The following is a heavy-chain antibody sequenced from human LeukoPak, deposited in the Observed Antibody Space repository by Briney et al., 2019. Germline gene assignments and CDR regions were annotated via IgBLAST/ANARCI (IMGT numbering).Heavy chain of an antibody. D-gene: IGHD6-13*01. CDR3: AKDLGSSWFGD. J-gene: IGHJ4*02. Sequence: PGGSLRLSCAASGFTFSRYWMHWVRQAPGKGLVWVSRISGDARTTTYADSVKGRFTIFRDNSKNTLYLQMNSLRAEDTAVYYCAKDLGSSWFGDWGQGTLVTVSS. CDR2: ISGDARTT. CDR1: GFTFSRYW. V-gene: IGHV3-74*01.